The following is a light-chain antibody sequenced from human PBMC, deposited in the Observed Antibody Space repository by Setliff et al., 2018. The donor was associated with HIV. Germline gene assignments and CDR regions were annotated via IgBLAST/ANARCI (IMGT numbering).Light chain of an antibody. CDR2: STK. V-gene: IGLV8-61*01. CDR1: SGSVSTNYY. CDR3: MLYMGSGIYV. J-gene: IGLJ1*01. Sequence: QTVVTQEPSFSVSPGGTVTLTCGLSSGSVSTNYYPSWYQQTPGQAPRTLIYSTKTRYSGVPDRFSGSILGNKAALTITGAQADDESYYYCMLYMGSGIYVFGNGTKVTV.